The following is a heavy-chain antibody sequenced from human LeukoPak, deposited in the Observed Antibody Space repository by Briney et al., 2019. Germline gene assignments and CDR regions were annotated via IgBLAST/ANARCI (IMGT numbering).Heavy chain of an antibody. J-gene: IGHJ4*02. CDR1: GDTFTNYD. Sequence: GASVKVSCKASGDTFTNYDINWVRQAPGQGLEWMGIINPSGGSTSYAQKFQGRVTMTRDTSTSTVSMELSSLRSEDTAVYYCARSVPMTTVTTFDFDYWGQGTLVTVSS. CDR2: INPSGGST. D-gene: IGHD4-17*01. CDR3: ARSVPMTTVTTFDFDY. V-gene: IGHV1-46*03.